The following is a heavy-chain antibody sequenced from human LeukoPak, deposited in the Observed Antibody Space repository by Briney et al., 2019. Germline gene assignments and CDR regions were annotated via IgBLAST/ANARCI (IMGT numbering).Heavy chain of an antibody. CDR2: INPNSGGT. J-gene: IGHJ3*02. CDR3: ASGFMGYDRSGYYDDAFHI. D-gene: IGHD3-22*01. CDR1: GYTFTDYY. V-gene: IGHV1-2*02. Sequence: ASVKVSCKASGYTFTDYYIHWVRQAPGQGLEWMGWINPNSGGTNYAQKFQGRVAMTRDTSISTAYMELSRLRSDDTAVYFCASGFMGYDRSGYYDDAFHIWGQGTMVTVSS.